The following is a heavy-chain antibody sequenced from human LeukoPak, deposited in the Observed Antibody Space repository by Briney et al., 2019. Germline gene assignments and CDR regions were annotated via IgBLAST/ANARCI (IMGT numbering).Heavy chain of an antibody. V-gene: IGHV1-2*02. D-gene: IGHD3-22*01. CDR2: INPNSGGT. J-gene: IGHJ6*02. CDR3: ARDRTPLGYYYDSSGYEGFPYYYYYGMDV. CDR1: GYTFTGYY. Sequence: ASVKVSCKASGYTFTGYYMYWVRQAPGQGLEWMGWINPNSGGTNYAQKFQGRVTMTRDTSISTAYMELSRLRSDDTAVYYCARDRTPLGYYYDSSGYEGFPYYYYYGMDVWGQGTTVTVSS.